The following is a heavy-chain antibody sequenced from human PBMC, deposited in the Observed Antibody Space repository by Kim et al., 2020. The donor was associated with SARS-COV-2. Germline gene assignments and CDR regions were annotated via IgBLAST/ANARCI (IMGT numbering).Heavy chain of an antibody. Sequence: SVKVSCKASGGSVSNYAISWVRQAPGQGLQWMGEVIPFFGTTIYAQMFKGRVKITAVEAAATVYMELSSLRSDDTAVYYCARDIVAVAPKHAFSLWGQGTLLTVSS. CDR1: GGSVSNYA. J-gene: IGHJ3*01. CDR3: ARDIVAVAPKHAFSL. V-gene: IGHV1-69*13. CDR2: VIPFFGTT. D-gene: IGHD2-15*01.